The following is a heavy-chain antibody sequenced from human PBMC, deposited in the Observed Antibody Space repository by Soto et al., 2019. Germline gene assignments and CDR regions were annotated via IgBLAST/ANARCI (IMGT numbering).Heavy chain of an antibody. CDR2: IYYSGRT. Sequence: QVQLQESGPGLVKPSQTLSLTCTVSGGSISSGGYYWSWIRQHPGKGLEWIGYIYYSGRTYYNPSLKSRVTISVDTYKNQFSLKLSSVTAADTAVYYCARKAYGSGSYYDYFDYWGQGTLVTVSS. J-gene: IGHJ4*02. CDR1: GGSISSGGYY. D-gene: IGHD3-10*01. V-gene: IGHV4-31*03. CDR3: ARKAYGSGSYYDYFDY.